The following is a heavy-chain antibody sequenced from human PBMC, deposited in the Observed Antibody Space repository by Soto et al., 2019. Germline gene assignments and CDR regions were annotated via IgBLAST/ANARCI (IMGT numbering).Heavy chain of an antibody. CDR3: ARGWAYSYGYYYYGMDV. J-gene: IGHJ6*02. V-gene: IGHV3-33*01. CDR2: IWYDGSNK. Sequence: QVQLVESGGGVVQPGRSLRLSCAASGFTFSSYGMHWVRQAPGKGLEWVAVIWYDGSNKYYADSVKGRFTISRDNSKNTLYLQMNSLRAEDTAVYYCARGWAYSYGYYYYGMDVWGQGTTVTGSS. CDR1: GFTFSSYG. D-gene: IGHD5-18*01.